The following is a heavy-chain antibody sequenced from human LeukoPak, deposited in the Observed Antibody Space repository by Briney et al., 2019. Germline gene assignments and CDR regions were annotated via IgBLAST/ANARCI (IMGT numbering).Heavy chain of an antibody. CDR1: GGAVNSYY. CDR3: ARTPVYDSSGNHYYYYMDV. D-gene: IGHD3-22*01. V-gene: IGHV4-59*02. J-gene: IGHJ6*03. CDR2: VSHNGNI. Sequence: PSETLSLTCNVSGGAVNSYYWSWIRQTPGEGLKWIGYVSHNGNIDYAPSLKSRVTMSVDTSKNQFSLKLSSVTAADTAVYYCARTPVYDSSGNHYYYYMDVWGKGTTVTVSS.